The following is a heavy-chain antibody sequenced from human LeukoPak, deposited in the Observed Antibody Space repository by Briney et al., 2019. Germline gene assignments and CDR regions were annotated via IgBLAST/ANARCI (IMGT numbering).Heavy chain of an antibody. V-gene: IGHV3-21*01. D-gene: IGHD1-26*01. CDR3: ARALVGSTGNLYFDY. CDR1: GFTFSSYS. CDR2: ISSSSSYI. J-gene: IGHJ4*02. Sequence: KPGGSLRLSCAASGFTFSSYSTNWVRQAPGKGLEWVSSISSSSSYIYYADSVKGRFTISRDNAKNSLYLQMNSLRAEDTAVYYCARALVGSTGNLYFDYWGQGTLVTVSS.